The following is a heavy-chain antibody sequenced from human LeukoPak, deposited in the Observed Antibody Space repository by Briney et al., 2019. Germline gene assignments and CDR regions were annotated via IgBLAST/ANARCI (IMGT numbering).Heavy chain of an antibody. CDR3: ARGPYSYDSSGAFDI. V-gene: IGHV4-39*01. J-gene: IGHJ3*02. CDR1: GGSISSSTFY. D-gene: IGHD3-22*01. CDR2: LYYSGST. Sequence: SETLSLTCTVSGGSISSSTFYWGWIRQPPGKGLEWSGSLYYSGSTYYNPSLKSRVTISVDTSKNQFSLTLSSVIAADTAVYYCARGPYSYDSSGAFDIWGQGTMVTVSS.